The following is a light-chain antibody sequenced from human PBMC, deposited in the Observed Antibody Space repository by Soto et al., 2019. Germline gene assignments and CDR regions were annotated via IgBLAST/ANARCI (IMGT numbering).Light chain of an antibody. CDR2: GAS. V-gene: IGKV3-15*01. Sequence: EIVMTQSPATLSVSPGGRATLSCRASQSISGTLAWYQQKPGQAPRLLIHGASTRAPGFPARFSGSGSGTDFTLTISRLQSEDFAVYYCQQDNNWPWTFGQGTKVEIK. J-gene: IGKJ1*01. CDR3: QQDNNWPWT. CDR1: QSISGT.